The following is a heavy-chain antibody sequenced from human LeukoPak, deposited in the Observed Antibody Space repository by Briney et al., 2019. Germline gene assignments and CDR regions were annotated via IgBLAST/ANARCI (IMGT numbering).Heavy chain of an antibody. Sequence: SETLSLTCTVSGYSISSGYYWGWIRQPPGKGLEWIGSIYHSGSTYYNPSLKSRVTISVDTSKNQFSLKLSSVTAADTAVYYCARVGATGDDAFDIWGQGTMVTVSS. J-gene: IGHJ3*02. CDR2: IYHSGST. V-gene: IGHV4-38-2*02. CDR3: ARVGATGDDAFDI. D-gene: IGHD1-26*01. CDR1: GYSISSGYY.